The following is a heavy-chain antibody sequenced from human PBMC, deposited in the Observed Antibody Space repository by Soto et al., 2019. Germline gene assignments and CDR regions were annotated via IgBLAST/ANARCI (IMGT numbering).Heavy chain of an antibody. V-gene: IGHV3-33*01. J-gene: IGHJ4*02. CDR2: IWYDGSNK. CDR3: ARDPYMTTVTTPSLLFDY. D-gene: IGHD4-17*01. CDR1: GFTFSSYG. Sequence: GGSLRLSCAASGFTFSSYGMHWVRQAPGKGLEWVAVIWYDGSNKYYADSVKGRFTISRDNSKNTLYLQVNSLRAEDTAVYYCARDPYMTTVTTPSLLFDYWGQGTLVTVSS.